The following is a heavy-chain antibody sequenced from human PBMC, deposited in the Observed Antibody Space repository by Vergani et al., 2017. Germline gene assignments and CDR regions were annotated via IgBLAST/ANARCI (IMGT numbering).Heavy chain of an antibody. CDR3: ARHYFSHSSVDY. CDR2: IYHSGST. V-gene: IGHV4-38-2*01. J-gene: IGHJ4*02. D-gene: IGHD6-19*01. Sequence: QVQLQESGPGLVKPSETLSLTCAVSGYSISSGYYWGWIRQPPGKGLEWIGSIYHSGSTYYNPSLKSRVTISVDTSKNQFSLKLSSVTAADTAVYYWARHYFSHSSVDYWGQGTLVTVSS. CDR1: GYSISSGYY.